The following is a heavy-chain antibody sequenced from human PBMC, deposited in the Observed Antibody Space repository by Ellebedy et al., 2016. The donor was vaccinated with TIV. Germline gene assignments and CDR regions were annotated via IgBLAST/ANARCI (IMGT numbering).Heavy chain of an antibody. Sequence: AASVKVSCKASGYTFTGYYIHWVRQAPGQGLEWMAWINPNNGDTAFAQSLQGRVTMTTDTSISTAYMERSSLTSDDTAVYYCVRDLTNPLKGDYWGQGTLVTVSS. CDR1: GYTFTGYY. CDR3: VRDLTNPLKGDY. D-gene: IGHD1-14*01. J-gene: IGHJ4*02. CDR2: INPNNGDT. V-gene: IGHV1-2*02.